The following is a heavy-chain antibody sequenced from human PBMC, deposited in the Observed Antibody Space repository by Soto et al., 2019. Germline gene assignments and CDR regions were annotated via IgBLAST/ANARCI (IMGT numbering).Heavy chain of an antibody. V-gene: IGHV3-11*01. J-gene: IGHJ4*02. CDR2: ISSSGTII. CDR1: EFTFSDYY. CDR3: ARDLGYYDSSGYFDY. D-gene: IGHD3-22*01. Sequence: GGSLRLSCAASEFTFSDYYMSRIRQAPGKGLEWVSYISSSGTIIYYADSVKGRFTISRDNAKNSLYLQMNSLRAEDTAVYYCARDLGYYDSSGYFDYWGRGTLVTVSS.